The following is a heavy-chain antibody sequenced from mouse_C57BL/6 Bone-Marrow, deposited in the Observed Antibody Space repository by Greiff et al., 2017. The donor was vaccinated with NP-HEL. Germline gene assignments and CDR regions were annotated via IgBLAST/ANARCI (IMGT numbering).Heavy chain of an antibody. CDR1: GFNIKDDY. D-gene: IGHD1-1*01. CDR2: IDPENGDT. V-gene: IGHV14-4*01. CDR3: TSYYGSTYYYAMDY. Sequence: VQLQQSGAELVRPGASVKLSCTASGFNIKDDYMHWVKQRPEQGLEWIGWIDPENGDTEYASKFQGKATITADTYSNTAYLQLSSLTSEDTAVYYCTSYYGSTYYYAMDYWGQGTSVTVSS. J-gene: IGHJ4*01.